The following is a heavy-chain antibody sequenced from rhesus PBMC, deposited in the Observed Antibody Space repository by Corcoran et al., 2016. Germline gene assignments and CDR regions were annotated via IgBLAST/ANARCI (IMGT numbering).Heavy chain of an antibody. CDR1: GGSISDSNR. J-gene: IGHJ4*01. CDR3: ARLRSGDYYSFDY. CDR2: IYGSSTST. V-gene: IGHV4S10*01. D-gene: IGHD3-34*01. Sequence: QVQLQGSGPGVVKPSETLSLTCAVSGGSISDSNRWSWIRQPPGKGLEWIGYIYGSSTSTNYNPSLKIRVTISKDTSQSQFSLKLSSVTAADPAVYYCARLRSGDYYSFDYGGKGVLITVTS.